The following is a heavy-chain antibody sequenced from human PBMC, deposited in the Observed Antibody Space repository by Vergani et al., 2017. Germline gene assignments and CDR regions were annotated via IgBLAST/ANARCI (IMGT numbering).Heavy chain of an antibody. CDR3: ARGQLGSYEGMGEFDP. Sequence: VQLVESGGGVVQPGRSLRLSCAASGFTFSSYGMHWVRQAPGKGLEWVAVIWYDGSNKYYADSVKGRFTISRNNSKNTLYLQMNSLRAEDTAVYYCARGQLGSYEGMGEFDPWGQGTLVTVSS. CDR2: IWYDGSNK. D-gene: IGHD1-26*01. J-gene: IGHJ5*02. CDR1: GFTFSSYG. V-gene: IGHV3-33*01.